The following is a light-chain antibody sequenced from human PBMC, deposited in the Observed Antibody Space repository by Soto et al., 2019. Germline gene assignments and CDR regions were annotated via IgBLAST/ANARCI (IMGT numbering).Light chain of an antibody. CDR2: GAS. Sequence: EIVMTQSPATLSVSPGERATLSCRASQSVNINLAWYQQKPVQAPRLLIFGASSRANGIPARFSGSGSGTEFTLTISNLRTEDFAVYYCQQYNKWPRTFGQGTKVDIK. J-gene: IGKJ1*01. V-gene: IGKV3-15*01. CDR3: QQYNKWPRT. CDR1: QSVNIN.